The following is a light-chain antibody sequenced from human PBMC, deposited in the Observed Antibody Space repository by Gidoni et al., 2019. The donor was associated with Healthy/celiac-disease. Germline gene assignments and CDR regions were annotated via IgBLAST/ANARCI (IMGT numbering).Light chain of an antibody. J-gene: IGKJ1*01. Sequence: DIQMTQSPSTLSASVGDRVTITCRASQSISSWLAWYQQKPGKAPKLLIYKASSLESGVPSRFSGSGSGTEFTLTISSLQPDDFATYYCQQYNSNSGTFXQXTKVXIK. CDR3: QQYNSNSGT. CDR2: KAS. V-gene: IGKV1-5*03. CDR1: QSISSW.